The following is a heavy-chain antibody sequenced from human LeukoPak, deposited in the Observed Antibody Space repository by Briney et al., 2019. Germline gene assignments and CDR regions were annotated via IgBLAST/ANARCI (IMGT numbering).Heavy chain of an antibody. CDR2: IYYSGSN. D-gene: IGHD4-17*01. J-gene: IGHJ4*02. V-gene: IGHV4-59*01. Sequence: SETLSLTCTVSGGSISSYYWSWLRQPPGKGLEWIGYIYYSGSNKYNPSLKRRGNISEETSKNKFSLKLSSVTAADTAVYYFARAGGGGFYGDYGYCYYWGQGTLVTVSS. CDR1: GGSISSYY. CDR3: ARAGGGGFYGDYGYCYY.